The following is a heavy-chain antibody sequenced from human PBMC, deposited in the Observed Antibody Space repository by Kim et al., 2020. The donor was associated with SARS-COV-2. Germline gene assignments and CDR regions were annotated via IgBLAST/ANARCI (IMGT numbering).Heavy chain of an antibody. V-gene: IGHV1-69*01. D-gene: IGHD5-12*01. CDR3: ATCGVATTEYGMDV. J-gene: IGHJ6*02. Sequence: QKFQGRVTITADESTSTAYMELSSLRSEDTAVYYCATCGVATTEYGMDVWGQGTTVTVSS.